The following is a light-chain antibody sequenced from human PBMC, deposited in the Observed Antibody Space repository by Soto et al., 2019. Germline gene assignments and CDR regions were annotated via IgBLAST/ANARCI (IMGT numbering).Light chain of an antibody. Sequence: QSVLTQPASVSGSPGQSITISCTGTSSDVGGYNYVSWYQQHPGNAPRLMIYEVNNRPSGVPNRFSGSKSGNTASLTISGLQAEDEADYYCSSYTTIFTYVFGTGTKVTVL. CDR1: SSDVGGYNY. CDR3: SSYTTIFTYV. J-gene: IGLJ1*01. CDR2: EVN. V-gene: IGLV2-14*01.